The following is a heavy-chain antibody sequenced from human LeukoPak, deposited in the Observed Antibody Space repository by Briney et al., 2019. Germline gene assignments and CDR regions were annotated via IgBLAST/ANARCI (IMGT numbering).Heavy chain of an antibody. V-gene: IGHV3-48*02. Sequence: GGSLRLSCAASGFIFKTYCMSWVRQAPGKGLEWLSYITSNSNDKYYADSVKGRFTISRDNTKDSLHLQMDSLRDEDTAVYYCARYYDRSGFYRDAFDLWGQGTMVTVSS. D-gene: IGHD3-22*01. J-gene: IGHJ3*01. CDR2: ITSNSNDK. CDR3: ARYYDRSGFYRDAFDL. CDR1: GFIFKTYC.